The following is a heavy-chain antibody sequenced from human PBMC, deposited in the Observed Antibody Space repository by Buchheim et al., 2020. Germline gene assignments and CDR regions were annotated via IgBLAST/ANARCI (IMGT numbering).Heavy chain of an antibody. J-gene: IGHJ4*02. Sequence: QLQLQESGPGLVKPSETLSLTCTVAGCSTSSSSYFWGWIRQPPGKGLAWFASTYYRGSAYYSPSLKSRVTMCVDTSKNQFSLKLRSVTAEDTAMYYCVSGRSRENTYETFDYWGQG. CDR2: TYYRGSA. D-gene: IGHD5-18*01. V-gene: IGHV4-39*01. CDR3: VSGRSRENTYETFDY. CDR1: GCSTSSSSYF.